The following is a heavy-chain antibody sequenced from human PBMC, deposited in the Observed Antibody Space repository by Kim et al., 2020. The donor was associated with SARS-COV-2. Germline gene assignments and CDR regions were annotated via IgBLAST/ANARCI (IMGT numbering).Heavy chain of an antibody. V-gene: IGHV1-69*01. Sequence: QKFQGRVTITADESTSTAYMELSSLRSEDTAVYYCARAGGGSYGLEALDYWGQGTLVTVSS. D-gene: IGHD1-26*01. CDR3: ARAGGGSYGLEALDY. J-gene: IGHJ4*02.